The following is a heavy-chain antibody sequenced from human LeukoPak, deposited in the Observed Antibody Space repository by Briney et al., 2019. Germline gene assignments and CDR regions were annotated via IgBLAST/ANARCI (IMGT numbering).Heavy chain of an antibody. J-gene: IGHJ4*02. CDR1: GGTFSSYA. CDR2: IIPIFGIA. D-gene: IGHD1-26*01. V-gene: IGHV1-69*04. Sequence: SVKVSCKASGGTFSSYAISWVRQAPGQGLEWMGRIIPIFGIANYAQKFQGRVTITADKSTSTAYMELSSLRSEDTAVYYCARDNPPPNIVGATTPFDYWGQGTLVTVSS. CDR3: ARDNPPPNIVGATTPFDY.